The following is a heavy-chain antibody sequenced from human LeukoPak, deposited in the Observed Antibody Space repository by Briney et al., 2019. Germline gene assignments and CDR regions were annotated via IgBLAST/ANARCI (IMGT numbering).Heavy chain of an antibody. V-gene: IGHV1-18*01. CDR1: GYTFTSYG. CDR2: ISGYNGNT. J-gene: IGHJ5*02. D-gene: IGHD3-10*01. CDR3: ARDPHITMVRGVRLEGWFDP. Sequence: EASVKVSCKASGYTFTSYGINWVRQAPGQGLEWMGWISGYNGNTNYAQKLQGRVTMTTDTSTSTAYMELRSLRSDDTAVYYCARDPHITMVRGVRLEGWFDPWGQGTLVTVSS.